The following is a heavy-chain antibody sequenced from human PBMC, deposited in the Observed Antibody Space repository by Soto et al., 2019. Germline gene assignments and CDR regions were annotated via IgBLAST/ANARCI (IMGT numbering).Heavy chain of an antibody. CDR1: GGSISSYY. Sequence: SETLSLTCTVSGGSISSYYWSWIRQPPGKGLEWIGYIYYSGSTNYNPSLKSRVTISVDTSKNQFSLKLSSVTAADTAVYYCARLRRHLGFWSGYYTVWSAPWGKGTLVTVPS. J-gene: IGHJ5*02. CDR3: ARLRRHLGFWSGYYTVWSAP. CDR2: IYYSGST. D-gene: IGHD3-3*01. V-gene: IGHV4-59*08.